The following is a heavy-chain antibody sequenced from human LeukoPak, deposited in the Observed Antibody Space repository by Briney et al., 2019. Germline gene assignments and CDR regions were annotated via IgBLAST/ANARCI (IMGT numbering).Heavy chain of an antibody. CDR3: AIDALPIAAAGTGARWFDP. CDR1: GYTFTGYY. CDR2: INPNSGGT. J-gene: IGHJ5*02. V-gene: IGHV1-2*04. Sequence: GASVKVSCKASGYTFTGYYMHWVRQAPGQGLEWMGWINPNSGGTNYAQKFQGWVTMTRDTSISTAYMELSRLRSDDTAVYYCAIDALPIAAAGTGARWFDPWGQGTLVTVSS. D-gene: IGHD6-13*01.